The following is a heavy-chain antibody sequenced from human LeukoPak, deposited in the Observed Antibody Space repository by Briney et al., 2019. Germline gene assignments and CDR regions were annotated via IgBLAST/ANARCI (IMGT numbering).Heavy chain of an antibody. V-gene: IGHV3-48*03. CDR1: GFAFSTYE. J-gene: IGHJ5*02. CDR2: ITISGQTK. Sequence: PGGSLRLSCAASGFAFSTYEMSWVRQAPGKGLEWIADITISGQTKNYADSVKGRFTISRDNAMSSLHLQMNSLRVEDTGVFYCARGDPHADLWGQGTLVTVSS. CDR3: ARGDPHADL.